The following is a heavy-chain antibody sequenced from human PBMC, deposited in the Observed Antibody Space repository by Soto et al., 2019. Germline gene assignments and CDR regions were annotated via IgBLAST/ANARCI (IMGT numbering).Heavy chain of an antibody. V-gene: IGHV3-74*01. CDR2: INSDGSST. J-gene: IGHJ4*02. Sequence: GGSLRLSCAASGFTFSSYWMHWVRQAPGKGLVWVSRINSDGSSTSYADSVKGRFTISRDNAKNTLYLQMNSLRAEDTAVYYCARRGYDFWSGYYSLDYWGQGTLVTVSS. D-gene: IGHD3-3*01. CDR1: GFTFSSYW. CDR3: ARRGYDFWSGYYSLDY.